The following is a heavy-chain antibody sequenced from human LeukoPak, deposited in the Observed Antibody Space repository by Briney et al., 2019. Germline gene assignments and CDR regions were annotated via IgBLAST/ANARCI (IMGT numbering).Heavy chain of an antibody. V-gene: IGHV1-18*01. D-gene: IGHD3-3*01. CDR2: ISTYNGNT. CDR3: ARVLRYDFWSAYYFDY. J-gene: IGHJ4*02. Sequence: ASVKVSCKASGYTFNSYDISWVRQAPGQGLEWMAWISTYNGNTNYALKVQGRATMTTDTSTSTAYMELRSLRSDDTAVYYCARVLRYDFWSAYYFDYWGQGTLVTVST. CDR1: GYTFNSYD.